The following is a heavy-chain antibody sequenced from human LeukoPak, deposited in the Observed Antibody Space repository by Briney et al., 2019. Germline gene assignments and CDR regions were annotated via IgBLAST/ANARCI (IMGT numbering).Heavy chain of an antibody. V-gene: IGHV4-59*01. D-gene: IGHD3-22*01. CDR3: ARGYDSSGYYLYYFDY. CDR1: GGSISSYY. CDR2: IYYSGST. J-gene: IGHJ4*02. Sequence: SETLSLTCTVSGGSISSYYWSWIRQPPGKGLEWIGYIYYSGSTNYNPSLKSRVTISVDTSKNQFSLKLSSVTAADTAVYYCARGYDSSGYYLYYFDYWGQGTLVTVSS.